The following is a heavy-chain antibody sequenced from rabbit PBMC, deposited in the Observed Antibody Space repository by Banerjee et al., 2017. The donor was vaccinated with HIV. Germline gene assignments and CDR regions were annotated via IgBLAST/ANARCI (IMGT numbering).Heavy chain of an antibody. Sequence: QSLEESGGDLVKPGASLTLTCTASGFSFSSSYYMCWVRQAPGKGLEWIACINAVTGKAVYASWAKGRFTISKTSSTTVTLQLTSLTAADTATYFCARGDGGWPGYGYVYFKLWGQGTLVTVS. CDR2: INAVTGKA. D-gene: IGHD6-1*01. CDR1: GFSFSSSYY. J-gene: IGHJ4*01. CDR3: ARGDGGWPGYGYVYFKL. V-gene: IGHV1S40*01.